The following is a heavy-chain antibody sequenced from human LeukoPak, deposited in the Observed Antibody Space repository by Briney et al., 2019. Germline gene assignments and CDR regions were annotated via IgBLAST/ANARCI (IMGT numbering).Heavy chain of an antibody. J-gene: IGHJ4*02. CDR2: INTDGSSV. D-gene: IGHD3-22*01. CDR3: ARDHNEYYYDSSGYLDY. V-gene: IGHV3-74*01. CDR1: GFIFSSYG. Sequence: PGGSLRLSCAASGFIFSSYGMHWVRQAPGKGLVWVSRINTDGSSVRYADSVKGRFTISRDNAKNTLYLQMNSLRAEDTAVYYCARDHNEYYYDSSGYLDYWGQGTLVTVSS.